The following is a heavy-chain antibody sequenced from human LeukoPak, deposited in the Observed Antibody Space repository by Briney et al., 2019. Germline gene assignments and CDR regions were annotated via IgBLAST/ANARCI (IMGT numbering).Heavy chain of an antibody. V-gene: IGHV1-3*01. CDR1: GYTFTNYA. Sequence: ASVKVSCKASGYTFTNYAFHWVRQAPGQRLEWLGWINAGNDDTKYSQKFQARVTITRDTSASTVYMELSSLTSDDTAVYYCARERWHCRGNDCYSVYYYGLDVWGQGTTVTVSS. J-gene: IGHJ6*02. CDR2: INAGNDDT. CDR3: ARERWHCRGNDCYSVYYYGLDV. D-gene: IGHD2-15*01.